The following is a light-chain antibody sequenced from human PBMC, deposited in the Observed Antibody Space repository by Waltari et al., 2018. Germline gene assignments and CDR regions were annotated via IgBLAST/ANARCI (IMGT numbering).Light chain of an antibody. CDR2: FND. CDR1: SSNVGSNT. CDR3: VTWDDSLNGVV. J-gene: IGLJ2*01. Sequence: QSVLTQPPSASGTPGQRVTVSCSGSSSNVGSNTVNWYQQIPGTAPKLLIYFNDQRPSAVPDRFSCSMSGPSASLAISGLQSEDEADYYCVTWDDSLNGVVFCGGTKLTVL. V-gene: IGLV1-44*01.